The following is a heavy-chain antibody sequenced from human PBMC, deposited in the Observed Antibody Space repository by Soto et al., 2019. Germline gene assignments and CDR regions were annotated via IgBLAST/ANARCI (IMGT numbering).Heavy chain of an antibody. V-gene: IGHV4-39*07. Sequence: PSETLSLTCTVSGGSLSSSSYYWGWIRQPPGKGLEWIGSIYYSGSTYYNPSLKSRVTISLDTSENQFSLKLTSVTAADTAIYYCARARQYYDCELDPWGQGTLVTVSS. D-gene: IGHD3-16*01. CDR3: ARARQYYDCELDP. J-gene: IGHJ5*02. CDR2: IYYSGST. CDR1: GGSLSSSSYY.